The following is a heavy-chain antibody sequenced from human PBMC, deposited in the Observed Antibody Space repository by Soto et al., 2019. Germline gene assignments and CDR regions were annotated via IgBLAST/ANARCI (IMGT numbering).Heavy chain of an antibody. CDR3: ARSGIAVAGTGFYYYYGMDV. Sequence: QVPLVQSGAEVKKPGSSVKVSCKASGGTFSSYAISWVRQAPGQGLEWMGGIIPIFGTANYAQKFQGRVTITADESTSTAYMELSSLRSEDTAVYYCARSGIAVAGTGFYYYYGMDVWGQGTTVTVSS. CDR2: IIPIFGTA. J-gene: IGHJ6*02. V-gene: IGHV1-69*12. D-gene: IGHD6-19*01. CDR1: GGTFSSYA.